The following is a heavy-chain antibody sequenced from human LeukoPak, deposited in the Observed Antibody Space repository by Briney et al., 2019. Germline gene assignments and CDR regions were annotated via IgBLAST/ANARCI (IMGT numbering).Heavy chain of an antibody. CDR2: INHSGST. Sequence: SETLSLTCAVYGGSFSGYYWSWIRQPPGKGLEWIGEINHSGSTNYNPSLKSRVTISVDTSKNQFSLKLCSVTAADTAVYYCARSGSYGLDYWGQGTLVTVSS. CDR3: ARSGSYGLDY. D-gene: IGHD1-26*01. CDR1: GGSFSGYY. J-gene: IGHJ4*02. V-gene: IGHV4-34*01.